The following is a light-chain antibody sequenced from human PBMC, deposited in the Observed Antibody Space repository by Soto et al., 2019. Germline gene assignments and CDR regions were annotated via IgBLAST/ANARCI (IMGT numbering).Light chain of an antibody. J-gene: IGKJ1*01. CDR3: QQYGSSRT. CDR2: GAS. V-gene: IGKV3-20*01. Sequence: EIVLTQSPGTLSLSPGERATLSCRASQSVSSSYLAGYQQKPGQAPRLLIYGASSRATGIPDRFSGSGSGTDFTLTNSRLEPEDFAVYSCQQYGSSRTFGQGTKVEIK. CDR1: QSVSSSY.